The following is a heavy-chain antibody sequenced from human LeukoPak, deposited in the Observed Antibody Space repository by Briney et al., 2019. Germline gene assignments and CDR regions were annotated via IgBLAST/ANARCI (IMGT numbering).Heavy chain of an antibody. V-gene: IGHV3-74*01. D-gene: IGHD7-27*01. J-gene: IGHJ4*02. CDR2: INPDGGIT. CDR1: GFTFSSYW. CDR3: AWDLTGTFDY. Sequence: PGGSLRLSCAASGFTFSSYWMHWVRQAPGEGLVWVSRINPDGGITTYADTVKGRFTISRDNAKSTLYLQMNSLRAEDTAVYYCAWDLTGTFDYWGQGTLVTVSS.